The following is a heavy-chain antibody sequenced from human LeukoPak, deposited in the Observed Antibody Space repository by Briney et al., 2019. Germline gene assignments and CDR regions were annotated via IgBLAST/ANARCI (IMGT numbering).Heavy chain of an antibody. J-gene: IGHJ4*02. Sequence: GASVKVSCKASGYTFTSYDINWVRQATAQGLEWMGWMNPNSGNTGYAQKFQGRVTITRNTSISTAYMELSSLRSEDTAVYYCARGGNYYDSSGYYSQAIDVWGQGTLVTVSS. D-gene: IGHD3-22*01. CDR1: GYTFTSYD. CDR2: MNPNSGNT. CDR3: ARGGNYYDSSGYYSQAIDV. V-gene: IGHV1-8*03.